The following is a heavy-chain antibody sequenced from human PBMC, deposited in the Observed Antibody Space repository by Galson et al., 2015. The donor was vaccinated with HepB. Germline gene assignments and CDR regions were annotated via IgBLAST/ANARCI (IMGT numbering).Heavy chain of an antibody. D-gene: IGHD3-10*01. CDR2: TNGDGTDT. CDR3: AKAGGG. CDR1: GFRFSKNW. J-gene: IGHJ4*02. Sequence: SLRLSCAASGFRFSKNWMHWVRQPPGKGLVWVARTNGDGTDTGYADSVKGRFTISRDNAKNTLYLQMGSLRPEDTAMYYCAKAGGGWGQGAQVTVSS. V-gene: IGHV3-74*01.